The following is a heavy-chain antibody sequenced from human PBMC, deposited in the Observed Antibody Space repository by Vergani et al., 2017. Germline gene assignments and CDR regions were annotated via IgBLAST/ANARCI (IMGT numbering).Heavy chain of an antibody. CDR2: IYTSGAT. CDR1: GGSFSTGGQS. V-gene: IGHV4-61*02. Sequence: QVQLQESGPGLVKPSQTLSLTCTVSGGSFSTGGQSWTWLRQSAGKGLEWIGRIYTSGATNYNPSLRSRSFMSVDASKKQFSLKLTSVTAADTAVYYCARDGGEYDKDALDVWGQGTKVTVTS. CDR3: ARDGGEYDKDALDV. D-gene: IGHD2-21*01. J-gene: IGHJ3*01.